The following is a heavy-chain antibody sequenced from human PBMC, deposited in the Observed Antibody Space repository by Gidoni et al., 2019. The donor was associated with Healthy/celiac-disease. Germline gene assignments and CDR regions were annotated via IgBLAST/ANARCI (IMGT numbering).Heavy chain of an antibody. CDR2: ISCSGGST. J-gene: IGHJ4*02. Sequence: EVQLLESGGGLVQPGWSLRLSCAASGFTFSSSAMSWVRQAPGKGLEWVSDISCSGGSTYYADSVKGRFTISRDNSKNTLYLQMNSLRAEDTAVYYCAKVATMIVVVLYYFDYWGQGTLVTVSS. V-gene: IGHV3-23*01. CDR1: GFTFSSSA. CDR3: AKVATMIVVVLYYFDY. D-gene: IGHD3-22*01.